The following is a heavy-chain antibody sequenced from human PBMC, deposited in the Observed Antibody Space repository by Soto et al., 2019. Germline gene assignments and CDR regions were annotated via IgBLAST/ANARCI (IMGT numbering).Heavy chain of an antibody. V-gene: IGHV1-18*01. CDR2: ISAYNGNT. J-gene: IGHJ5*02. CDR3: ARAPYPGGYYHGSGSHLRGWFDP. CDR1: GYTFTSYG. D-gene: IGHD3-10*01. Sequence: ASVKVSCKASGYTFTSYGISWVRQAPGQGLEWMGWISAYNGNTNYAQKLQGRVTMTTDTSTSTAYMELRSLRSDDTAVYYCARAPYPGGYYHGSGSHLRGWFDPWGQGTLVTVSS.